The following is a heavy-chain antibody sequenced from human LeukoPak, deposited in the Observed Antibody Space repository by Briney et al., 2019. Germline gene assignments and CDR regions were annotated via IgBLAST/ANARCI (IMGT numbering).Heavy chain of an antibody. CDR3: ARDGTGGATAGFDS. J-gene: IGHJ4*02. CDR2: ISAYNGDT. Sequence: GASVKVSCRASGYTFFNYGISWVRQAPGQGLEWMGWISAYNGDTTYAPKFQGRVSMTTDTSTNTAFKELRSLTSYDTAVYYCARDGTGGATAGFDSWGQGTLVTVSS. V-gene: IGHV1-18*01. CDR1: GYTFFNYG. D-gene: IGHD1-26*01.